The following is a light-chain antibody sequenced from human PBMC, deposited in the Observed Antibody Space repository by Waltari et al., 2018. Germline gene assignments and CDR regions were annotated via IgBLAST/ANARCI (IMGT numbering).Light chain of an antibody. Sequence: SYELTPPPSVSVSPGQTASITCHGDKLGAKYACWYQQKPGQSPVLVIYQNNKRPSGIPERFSGSNSGNTATLTISGTQAMDEADYYCQAWDYSTVVFGGGTKLTVL. J-gene: IGLJ2*01. V-gene: IGLV3-1*01. CDR1: KLGAKY. CDR3: QAWDYSTVV. CDR2: QNN.